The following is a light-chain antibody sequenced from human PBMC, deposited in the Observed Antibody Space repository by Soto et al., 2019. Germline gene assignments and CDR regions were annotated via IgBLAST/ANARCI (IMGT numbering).Light chain of an antibody. J-gene: IGKJ5*01. CDR3: QQYNSSPPT. V-gene: IGKV3-15*01. CDR1: HSVSSN. Sequence: EIVMTQSPATLSFSPGERATLSCRASHSVSSNLAWYQQKPGQAPRLLIYGASSRAIGIPARFSGSGSGTDFTLTISSLESEDFAVYYCQQYNSSPPTFGQGTRLEIK. CDR2: GAS.